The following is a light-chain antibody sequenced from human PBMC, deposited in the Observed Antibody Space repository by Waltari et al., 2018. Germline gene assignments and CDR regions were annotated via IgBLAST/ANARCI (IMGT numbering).Light chain of an antibody. Sequence: QSVLTQPPSVSGAPGQRITISCTGTSSNIGAGYDVHWYLQLPGTAPKLLIPGNNNRPSGVPDRFSASKSDTSASLVITRLQAEDEADYYCQSYDSSLSGVIFGGGTKLTVL. V-gene: IGLV1-40*01. CDR3: QSYDSSLSGVI. CDR2: GNN. CDR1: SSNIGAGYD. J-gene: IGLJ2*01.